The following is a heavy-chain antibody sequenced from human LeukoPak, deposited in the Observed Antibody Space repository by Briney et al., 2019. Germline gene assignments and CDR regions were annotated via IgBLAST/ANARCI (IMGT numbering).Heavy chain of an antibody. J-gene: IGHJ6*02. D-gene: IGHD1-1*01. CDR2: ISGSGGIT. CDR1: GFTFSSYV. Sequence: GGSLRLSCAASGFTFSSYVMSWVRQATGKGQEWVSGISGSGGITYYADSVKGRFTISRDNAKNSLYLQMNSLRVEDTAVYYCAREERESGGWDVWGQGTTVTVSS. V-gene: IGHV3-23*01. CDR3: AREERESGGWDV.